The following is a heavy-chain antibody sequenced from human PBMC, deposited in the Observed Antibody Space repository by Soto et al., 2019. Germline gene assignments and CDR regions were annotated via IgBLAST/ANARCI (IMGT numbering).Heavy chain of an antibody. J-gene: IGHJ6*02. CDR1: GYTFTSYG. V-gene: IGHV1-18*01. Sequence: ASVKVSCKASGYTFTSYGISWVRQAPGQGLEWMGWISAYNGNTNYAQRLQGRVTMTTDTSTSTAYMELRSLRSDDTAVYYCARIPPLHDDILTGRYYYYYGMDVWGQGTTVTVSS. CDR2: ISAYNGNT. D-gene: IGHD3-9*01. CDR3: ARIPPLHDDILTGRYYYYYGMDV.